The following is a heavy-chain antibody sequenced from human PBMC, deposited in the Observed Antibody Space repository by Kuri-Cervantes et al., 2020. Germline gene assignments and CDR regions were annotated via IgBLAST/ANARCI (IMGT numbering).Heavy chain of an antibody. D-gene: IGHD3-22*01. V-gene: IGHV4-34*01. CDR1: GRSFSGYY. Sequence: SQTLSLTCAVYGRSFSGYYWNWIRQPPGKGLEWIGEINHSGSTNYNPSLKSRVTISIDTSKNQFSLRLTSVTAADTAVYYCARDSHDGGGYYSVGWFDPWGQGALVTVSS. CDR2: INHSGST. CDR3: ARDSHDGGGYYSVGWFDP. J-gene: IGHJ5*02.